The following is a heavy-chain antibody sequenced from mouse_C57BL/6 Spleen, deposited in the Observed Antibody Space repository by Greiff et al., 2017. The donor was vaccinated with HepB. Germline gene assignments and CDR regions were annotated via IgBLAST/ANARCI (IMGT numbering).Heavy chain of an antibody. D-gene: IGHD3-3*01. CDR2: IWSGGST. Sequence: VKVVESGPGLVQPSQSLSITCTVSGFSLTSYGVHWVRQSPGKGLEWLGVIWSGGSTDYNAAFISRLSISKDNSKSQVFFKMNSLQADDTAIYYCARTGTETYYFDYWGQGTTLTVSS. V-gene: IGHV2-2*01. CDR3: ARTGTETYYFDY. CDR1: GFSLTSYG. J-gene: IGHJ2*01.